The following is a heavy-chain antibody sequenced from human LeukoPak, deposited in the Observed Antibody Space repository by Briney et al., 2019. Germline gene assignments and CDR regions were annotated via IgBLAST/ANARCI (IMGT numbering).Heavy chain of an antibody. J-gene: IGHJ6*03. CDR2: IYYSGST. CDR3: ARVVRTYYYYYYYMDV. CDR1: GGSISSGGYS. V-gene: IGHV4-30-4*07. Sequence: SETLSLTCAVSGGSISSGGYSWSWIRQPPGKGLEWIGYIYYSGSTYYNPSLKSRVTISVDTSKNQFSLKLSSVTAADTAVYYCARVVRTYYYYYYYMDVWGKGTTVTVSS. D-gene: IGHD3-22*01.